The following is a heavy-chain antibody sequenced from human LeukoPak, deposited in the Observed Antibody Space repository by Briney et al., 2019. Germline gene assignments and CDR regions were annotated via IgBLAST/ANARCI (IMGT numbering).Heavy chain of an antibody. V-gene: IGHV3-73*01. CDR3: TSPHVTGGNWAY. CDR2: IKSKANSYAT. Sequence: PGGSLRLSCAASGFTFSGSAMHWVRQASGKGLEWVGRIKSKANSYATADAASVKGRFTISRDDSKNTAYLQMNSLKTEDTAVYYCTSPHVTGGNWAYWGQGTLVTVSS. CDR1: GFTFSGSA. J-gene: IGHJ4*02. D-gene: IGHD4-23*01.